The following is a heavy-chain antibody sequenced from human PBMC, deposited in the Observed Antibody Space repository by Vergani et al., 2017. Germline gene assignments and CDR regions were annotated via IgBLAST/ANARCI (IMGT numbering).Heavy chain of an antibody. Sequence: QVQLQQWGSGLFKPSETLSLTCAVYDRSFSGYYWGWIRQPPGKGLEWIGQINHSGSTNYNPSLKSRVTILLDTSKNQFSLKLTSVTAADTAVYYCARGGEEWRDTGGHTTYNTWGQGTLVTVSS. CDR2: INHSGST. V-gene: IGHV4-34*01. CDR3: ARGGEEWRDTGGHTTYNT. J-gene: IGHJ4*02. CDR1: DRSFSGYY. D-gene: IGHD2-8*02.